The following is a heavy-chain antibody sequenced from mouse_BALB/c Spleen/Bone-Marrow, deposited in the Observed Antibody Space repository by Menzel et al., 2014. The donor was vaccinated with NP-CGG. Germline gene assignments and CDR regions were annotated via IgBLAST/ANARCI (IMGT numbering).Heavy chain of an antibody. V-gene: IGHV7-3*02. D-gene: IGHD1-2*01. J-gene: IGHJ2*01. CDR3: ARDIGRLLFDY. CDR1: GFTFTDYY. Sequence: EVKLVESGGGLVQPGGSLRLSCATSGFTFTDYYMSWVRQPPGKALEWLGFIRNKANGYTTEYSASVKGRFTISRDNSQSIPYLQMNTLRAEDSATYYCARDIGRLLFDYWGQGTTLTVSS. CDR2: IRNKANGYTT.